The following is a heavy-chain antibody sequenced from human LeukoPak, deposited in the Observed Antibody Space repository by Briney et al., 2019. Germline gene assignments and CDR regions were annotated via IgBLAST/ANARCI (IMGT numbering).Heavy chain of an antibody. CDR1: GFTFDDYA. CDR3: AKVMIVVVITSPFDY. J-gene: IGHJ4*02. D-gene: IGHD3-22*01. Sequence: GGSLRLSCAASGFTFDDYAMHWVRQAPGKGLEWVSGISWNSGSIGYADSVKGRFTISRDNAKNSLYLQMNSLRAEDTAVYYCAKVMIVVVITSPFDYWGQGTLVTVSS. CDR2: ISWNSGSI. V-gene: IGHV3-9*01.